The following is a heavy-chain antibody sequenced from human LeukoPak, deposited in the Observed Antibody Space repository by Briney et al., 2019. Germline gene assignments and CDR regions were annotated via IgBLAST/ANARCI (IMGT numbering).Heavy chain of an antibody. Sequence: LRLSCAASGFTFSSYSMNWVRQHPGKGLEWIGYIYYSGSTYYNPSLKSRVTISVDTSKNQFSLKLSSVTAADTAVYYCARGSTVVWRHAFDIWGQGTMVTVSS. CDR3: ARGSTVVWRHAFDI. V-gene: IGHV4-31*02. CDR2: IYYSGST. J-gene: IGHJ3*02. CDR1: GFTFSSYS. D-gene: IGHD4-23*01.